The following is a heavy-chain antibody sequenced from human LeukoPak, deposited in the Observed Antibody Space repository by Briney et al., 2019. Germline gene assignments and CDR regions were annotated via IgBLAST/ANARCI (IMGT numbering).Heavy chain of an antibody. J-gene: IGHJ4*02. CDR3: ANLIRYGGKGF. Sequence: GGSLRLSCAASGFTFSSYGMHWVRQAPGKGLEWVALISDDGSNEYYADSVRGRFAISRDNSKNTLHLQMNSLRPEDTALYYCANLIRYGGKGFWGQGTQVTVSS. D-gene: IGHD4-23*01. CDR2: ISDDGSNE. CDR1: GFTFSSYG. V-gene: IGHV3-30*18.